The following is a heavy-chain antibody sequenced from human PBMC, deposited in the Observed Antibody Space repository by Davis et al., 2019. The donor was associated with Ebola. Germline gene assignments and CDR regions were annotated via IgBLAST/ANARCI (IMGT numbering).Heavy chain of an antibody. D-gene: IGHD3-3*01. CDR3: ARVLPTIFGVVSDYMDV. CDR2: IKQDGSEK. J-gene: IGHJ6*03. V-gene: IGHV3-7*03. CDR1: GFTFSSYW. Sequence: GESLKISCAASGFTFSSYWMSWVRQAPGKGLEWVANIKQDGSEKYYVDSVKGRFTISRDNAKNSLYLQMNSLRAEDTAVYYCARVLPTIFGVVSDYMDVWGKGTTVTVSS.